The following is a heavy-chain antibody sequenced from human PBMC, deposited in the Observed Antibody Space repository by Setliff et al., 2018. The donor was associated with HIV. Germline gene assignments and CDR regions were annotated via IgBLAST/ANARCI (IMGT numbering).Heavy chain of an antibody. CDR1: GDSISTDY. CDR3: ARGPTTVTNYYYYYMDV. D-gene: IGHD4-17*01. Sequence: SETLSLTCTVSGDSISTDYWTWIRQPPGKGLEWIGYIYNSASTNYNPSLKSRVTMSVDTSKNQFSLKLSSATAEDTAVYYCARGPTTVTNYYYYYMDVWGKGTTVTVSS. J-gene: IGHJ6*03. CDR2: IYNSAST. V-gene: IGHV4-59*12.